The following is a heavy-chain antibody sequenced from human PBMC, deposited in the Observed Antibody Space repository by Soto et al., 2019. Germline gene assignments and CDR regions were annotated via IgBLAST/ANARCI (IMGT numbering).Heavy chain of an antibody. V-gene: IGHV3-9*01. D-gene: IGHD2-15*01. CDR1: GFSFDEHA. J-gene: IGHJ4*02. CDR2: LLWHGDRP. CDR3: GKDLTPGGLES. Sequence: EAQLVESGGGLVQPGGSLRLSCAFSGFSFDEHAMHWVRQAPGKGLEWVAGLLWHGDRPGYEDSVKGRFTISRDSAKDFLYLQMNSLRTEDQALYYCGKDLTPGGLESWGQGTLVTVSS.